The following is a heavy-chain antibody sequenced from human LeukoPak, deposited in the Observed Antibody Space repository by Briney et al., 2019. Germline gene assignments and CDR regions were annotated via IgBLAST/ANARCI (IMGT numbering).Heavy chain of an antibody. D-gene: IGHD2-2*01. CDR2: ISAYNGNT. V-gene: IGHV1-18*01. Sequence: GASVKVSCKASGYTFTSYGISWVRQAPGQGLEWMGWISAYNGNTNYAQKLQGRVTMTTDTSTSTAYMELRSLRSDDTAVCYCAREAGDIVVVPAAMFGYYFDYWGQGTLVTVSS. CDR3: AREAGDIVVVPAAMFGYYFDY. J-gene: IGHJ4*02. CDR1: GYTFTSYG.